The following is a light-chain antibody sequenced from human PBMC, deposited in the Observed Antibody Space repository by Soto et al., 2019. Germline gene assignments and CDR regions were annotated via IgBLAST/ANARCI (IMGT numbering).Light chain of an antibody. CDR3: SSYTTSNTRQIV. CDR1: STDVGGYNY. CDR2: DVS. Sequence: QSSLTQPASVSGSPGQSLTISCTATSTDVGGYNYVSWYQQHPGKAPKFIIYDVSNRPSGVSNRFSGSKSGNTASLTISGLQAEDEADYYCSSYTTSNTRQIVFGTGTKVTVL. J-gene: IGLJ1*01. V-gene: IGLV2-14*01.